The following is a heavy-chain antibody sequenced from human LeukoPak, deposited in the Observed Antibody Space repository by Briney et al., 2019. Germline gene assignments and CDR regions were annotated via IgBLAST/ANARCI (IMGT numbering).Heavy chain of an antibody. CDR3: AREGPYYDFWSGSHFDY. J-gene: IGHJ4*02. D-gene: IGHD3-3*01. CDR1: GFTFSTSS. CDR2: IVVGSGTT. V-gene: IGHV1-58*02. Sequence: GASVKVSCKASGFTFSTSSIQWVRQARGQRLEWIGWIVVGSGTTNRAQSFQGRVTFTRDMSTSTAYMELSSLRSDDTAVYYCAREGPYYDFWSGSHFDYWGQGTLVTVSS.